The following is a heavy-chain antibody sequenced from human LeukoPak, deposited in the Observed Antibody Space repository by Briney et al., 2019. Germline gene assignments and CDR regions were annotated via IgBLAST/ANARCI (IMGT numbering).Heavy chain of an antibody. J-gene: IGHJ6*03. CDR1: GVSISSMSYY. V-gene: IGHV4-39*01. Sequence: SETLSLTCNVSGVSISSMSYYWGWIRQPPGQGLEWIGSNYYSGSTDYNPSLKSRVTISVDTSKNQFSLKLTSVTAADTAVYYCASRYYSYYYMDVWGKGTTVIVSS. CDR3: ASRYYSYYYMDV. CDR2: NYYSGST.